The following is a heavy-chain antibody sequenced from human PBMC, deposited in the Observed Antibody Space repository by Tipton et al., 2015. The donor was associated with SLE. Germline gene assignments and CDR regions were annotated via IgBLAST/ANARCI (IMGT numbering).Heavy chain of an antibody. V-gene: IGHV3-7*01. Sequence: SLRLSCAASGFTFSSYWMSWVRQAPGKGLEWVANIKQDGSEKYYVDSVKGRFTISRDNAKNTVFLQMNSLRVEDTAVYYCARGKYNWNYDYYGMDVWGQGTTVTVS. CDR2: IKQDGSEK. D-gene: IGHD1-20*01. J-gene: IGHJ6*02. CDR3: ARGKYNWNYDYYGMDV. CDR1: GFTFSSYW.